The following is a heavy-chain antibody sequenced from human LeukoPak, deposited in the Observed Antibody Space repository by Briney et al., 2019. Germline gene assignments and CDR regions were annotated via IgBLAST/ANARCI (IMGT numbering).Heavy chain of an antibody. J-gene: IGHJ4*02. Sequence: PSETLSLTCTVSGGSISSSSYYWGWIRQPPGKGLEWIGYIYYSGSTNYNPSLKSRVTISVDTSKNQFSLKLSSVTAADTAVYYCARDPYLITGDYYFDYWGQGTLVTVSS. D-gene: IGHD7-27*01. CDR3: ARDPYLITGDYYFDY. CDR2: IYYSGST. V-gene: IGHV4-61*01. CDR1: GGSISSSSYY.